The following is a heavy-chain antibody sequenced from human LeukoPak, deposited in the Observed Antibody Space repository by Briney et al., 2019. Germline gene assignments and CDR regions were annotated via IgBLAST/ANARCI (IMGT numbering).Heavy chain of an antibody. Sequence: PGGSLRLSCVASGFTFSTYAMSWVRQAPGKGLEWVSDINGSGGSTHYADSVKGRFTISRDNAKNTLYLQMNGLRVEDTAVYYCAKGGGLRFDPWGQGTLVTVSS. CDR1: GFTFSTYA. V-gene: IGHV3-23*01. CDR3: AKGGGLRFDP. CDR2: INGSGGST. J-gene: IGHJ5*02.